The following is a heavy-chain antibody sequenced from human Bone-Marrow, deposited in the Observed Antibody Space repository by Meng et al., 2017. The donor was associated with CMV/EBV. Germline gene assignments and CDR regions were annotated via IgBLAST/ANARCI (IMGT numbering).Heavy chain of an antibody. CDR3: ARVPTRAAATYYYGMDV. D-gene: IGHD6-13*01. V-gene: IGHV1-69*05. CDR1: GGTFSSYA. J-gene: IGHJ6*02. CDR2: IIPIFGTA. Sequence: SVKVSCKASGGTFSSYAISWVRQAPGQGLEWMGGIIPIFGTANYAQKFQGRVTITTDEFTSTAYMELSSLRSEDTAVYYCARVPTRAAATYYYGMDVWGQGTTVTVSS.